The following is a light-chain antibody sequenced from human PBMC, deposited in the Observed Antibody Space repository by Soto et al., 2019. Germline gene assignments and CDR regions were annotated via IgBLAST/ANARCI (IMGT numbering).Light chain of an antibody. CDR2: WAS. Sequence: DIVMTQSPDSLAVSLGERATINCKSSQSVLYSSNNKNYLAWYQQKPVQPPKLLIYWASTRESGVPDRFSGSGFGTDFTLTISSLQAEYVAVYYCQQYYSTPWTFGQGTNVEIK. CDR3: QQYYSTPWT. V-gene: IGKV4-1*01. CDR1: QSVLYSSNNKNY. J-gene: IGKJ1*01.